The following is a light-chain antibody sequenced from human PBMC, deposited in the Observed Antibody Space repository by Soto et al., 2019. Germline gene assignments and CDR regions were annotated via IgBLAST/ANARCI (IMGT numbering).Light chain of an antibody. CDR1: QDIRDN. J-gene: IGKJ4*01. CDR3: QQSYSTPIT. Sequence: DIQMTQSPSSLSASIGDTVAITCRASQDIRDNLNWYQQKPGKAPKLLMSAATNLETGAPSRFSGSGSETDFTLIISSLQAEDSATCFCQQSYSTPITFGGGTRVEIK. V-gene: IGKV1-39*01. CDR2: AAT.